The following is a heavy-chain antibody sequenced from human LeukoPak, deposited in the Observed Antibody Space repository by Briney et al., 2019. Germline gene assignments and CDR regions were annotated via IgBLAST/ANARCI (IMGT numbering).Heavy chain of an antibody. D-gene: IGHD6-19*01. CDR3: ARGSGIAVAGTFRY. CDR1: GYTFTSYG. CDR2: ISAYNGNT. Sequence: ASVKVSCTASGYTFTSYGISWVRQAPGQGLEWMGWISAYNGNTNYAQKLQGRVTMTTDTSTSTAYMELRSLRSDDTAVYYCARGSGIAVAGTFRYWGQGTLVTVSS. J-gene: IGHJ4*02. V-gene: IGHV1-18*01.